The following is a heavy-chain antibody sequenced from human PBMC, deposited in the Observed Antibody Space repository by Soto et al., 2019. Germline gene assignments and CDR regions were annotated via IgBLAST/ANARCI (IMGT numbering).Heavy chain of an antibody. D-gene: IGHD3-3*01. CDR3: ARLGFSSGYYGMDV. CDR2: IDPSDSYT. Sequence: PGESLKISCKGSGYSFTSYWISWVRQMPGKGLEWMGRIDPSDSYTNYSPSFQGHVTISADKSISTAYLQWRSVKAADTAMYYCARLGFSSGYYGMDVWGQGTTVTVSS. CDR1: GYSFTSYW. V-gene: IGHV5-10-1*01. J-gene: IGHJ6*02.